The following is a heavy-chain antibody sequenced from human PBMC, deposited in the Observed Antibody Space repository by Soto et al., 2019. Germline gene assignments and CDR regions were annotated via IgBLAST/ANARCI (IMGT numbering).Heavy chain of an antibody. CDR1: GFTLTTYR. CDR2: IRQDGSEM. J-gene: IGHJ4*02. CDR3: LTTTRDRPFDH. D-gene: IGHD1-1*01. Sequence: EVQLVESGGDLVQPGGSLRLSCEASGFTLTTYRMTWVRQVAGKGLEWVAIIRQDGSEMKYVDSVKGRFTISRDNTKSTSYLQMTSLTDGDTAMYYCLTTTRDRPFDHWGQGTLVTVAT. V-gene: IGHV3-7*03.